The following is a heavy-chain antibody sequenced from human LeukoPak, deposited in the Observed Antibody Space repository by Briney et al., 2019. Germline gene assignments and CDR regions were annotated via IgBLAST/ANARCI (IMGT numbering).Heavy chain of an antibody. CDR2: IYYSGST. CDR1: GGSISSSSYY. V-gene: IGHV4-39*01. J-gene: IGHJ4*02. D-gene: IGHD7-27*01. Sequence: SETLSLTCTVSGGSISSSSYYWGWIRQSPGKGLEWIGSIYYSGSTYYNPSLKSRVTISVDTSKNQFSLKLSSVTAADTAVYYCARLWGFDYWGQGTLVTVSS. CDR3: ARLWGFDY.